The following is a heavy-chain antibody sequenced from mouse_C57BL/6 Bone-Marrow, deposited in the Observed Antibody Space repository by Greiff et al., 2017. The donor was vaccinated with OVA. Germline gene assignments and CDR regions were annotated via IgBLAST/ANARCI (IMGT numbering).Heavy chain of an antibody. CDR2: ISSGGDYI. CDR1: GFTFSSYA. CDR3: TRGYDYEAY. J-gene: IGHJ3*01. V-gene: IGHV5-9-1*02. Sequence: EVMLVESGAGLVKPGGSLKLSCAASGFTFSSYAMSWVRQTPEKRLEWVAYISSGGDYIYYADTVKGRFTISRDNARNTLYLQMSSLKSEDTAMYYCTRGYDYEAYWGQGTLVTVSA. D-gene: IGHD2-4*01.